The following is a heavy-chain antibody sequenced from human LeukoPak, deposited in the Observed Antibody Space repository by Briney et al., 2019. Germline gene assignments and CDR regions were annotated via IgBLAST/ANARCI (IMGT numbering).Heavy chain of an antibody. CDR1: GYSISSGYY. J-gene: IGHJ4*02. D-gene: IGHD6-19*01. Sequence: SETLSLTCTVSGYSISSGYYWSWIRQPPGKGLEWIGEINHSGSTNYNPSLKSRVTISVDTSKNQFSLKLSSVTAADTAVYYCARDSSGWTFDYWGQGTLVTVSS. CDR2: INHSGST. CDR3: ARDSSGWTFDY. V-gene: IGHV4-38-2*02.